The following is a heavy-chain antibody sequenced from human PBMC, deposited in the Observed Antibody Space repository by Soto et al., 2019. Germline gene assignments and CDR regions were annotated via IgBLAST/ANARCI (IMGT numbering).Heavy chain of an antibody. Sequence: PGGSLRLSCAASGFTFSSYWMSWVRQAPGKGLEWVANIKQDGSEKYYVDSVKGRFTISRDNAKNSLYLQMNSLRAEDTAVYYCASPPYCSGYRFSDRWGQGTLVTVSS. CDR2: IKQDGSEK. J-gene: IGHJ5*02. CDR1: GFTFSSYW. V-gene: IGHV3-7*01. D-gene: IGHD2-15*01. CDR3: ASPPYCSGYRFSDR.